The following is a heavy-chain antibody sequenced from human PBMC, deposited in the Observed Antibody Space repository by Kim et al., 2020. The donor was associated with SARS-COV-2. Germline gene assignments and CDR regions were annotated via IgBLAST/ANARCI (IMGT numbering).Heavy chain of an antibody. J-gene: IGHJ5*02. V-gene: IGHV1-24*01. D-gene: IGHD3-10*01. Sequence: ASVKVSCKVSGYTLTELSMHWVRQAPGKGLEWMGGFDPEDGETIYAQKFQGRVTMTEDTSTDTAYMELSSLRSEDTAVYYCATVSYGGSGSWGWWFDPWGQGTLVTVSS. CDR2: FDPEDGET. CDR1: GYTLTELS. CDR3: ATVSYGGSGSWGWWFDP.